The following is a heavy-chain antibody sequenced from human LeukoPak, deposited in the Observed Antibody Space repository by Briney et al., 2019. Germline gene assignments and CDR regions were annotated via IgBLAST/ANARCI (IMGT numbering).Heavy chain of an antibody. D-gene: IGHD6-19*01. J-gene: IGHJ4*02. CDR3: AGSSGWLFDY. Sequence: VGSLRLSRAGSGFTVTNYWMNWVRQPPAKGLEWVANIKQDGSQIYYVDSVKGRFTISRDNAKNSGYLQMNSLRAEDTAVYYCAGSSGWLFDYWGQGTLVAVSS. CDR1: GFTVTNYW. CDR2: IKQDGSQI. V-gene: IGHV3-7*01.